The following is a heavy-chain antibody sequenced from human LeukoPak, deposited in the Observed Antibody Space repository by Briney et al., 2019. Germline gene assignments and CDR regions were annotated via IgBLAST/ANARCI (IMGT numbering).Heavy chain of an antibody. V-gene: IGHV3-15*01. CDR3: TIDSLHVNDY. J-gene: IGHJ4*02. CDR2: IKSKTDGGTT. CDR1: GFTLSSYA. Sequence: GGSLRLSCAASGFTLSSYAMSWVRQAPGKGLEWVGRIKSKTDGGTTDYAAPVKGRFTISRDDSKNTLYLQMNSLKTEDTAVYYCTIDSLHVNDYWGQGTLVTVSS.